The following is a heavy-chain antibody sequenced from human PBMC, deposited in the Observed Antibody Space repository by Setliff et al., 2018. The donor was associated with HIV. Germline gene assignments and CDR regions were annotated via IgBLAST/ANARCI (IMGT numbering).Heavy chain of an antibody. CDR3: AKFYCPHGVCYGFDI. CDR1: GDYISSDDYY. Sequence: SETLSLTCTVSGDYISSDDYYWSWIRQPPGKGLEFIGHIHTSGSTIYNPSLKSRLTITIDTSRNQFSLKLTSVTAADTAVYYCAKFYCPHGVCYGFDIWGQGTMVTVSS. D-gene: IGHD2-8*01. V-gene: IGHV4-4*09. CDR2: IHTSGST. J-gene: IGHJ3*02.